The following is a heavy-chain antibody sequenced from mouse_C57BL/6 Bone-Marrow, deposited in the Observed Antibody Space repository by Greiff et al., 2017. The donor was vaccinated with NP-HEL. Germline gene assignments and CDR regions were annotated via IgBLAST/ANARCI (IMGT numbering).Heavy chain of an antibody. CDR2: SRNKANDYNT. D-gene: IGHD3-3*01. CDR3: ARDAGDHDWDLDV. J-gene: IGHJ1*03. CDR1: GFTFSDFY. Sequence: EVMLVESGGGLVQSGRSLRLSCATSGFTFSDFYMEWVRQAPGQGLEWIAASRNKANDYNTEYSAPVKGRFIVSTATSPTILDLQMNALRAEDTAIYYCARDAGDHDWDLDVWGTGTTVTVSS. V-gene: IGHV7-1*01.